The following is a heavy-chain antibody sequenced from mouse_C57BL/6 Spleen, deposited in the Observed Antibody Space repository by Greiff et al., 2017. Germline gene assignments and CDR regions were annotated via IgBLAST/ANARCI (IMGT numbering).Heavy chain of an antibody. D-gene: IGHD2-1*01. CDR2: ISDGGSYT. J-gene: IGHJ1*03. Sequence: EVQLVESGGGLVKPGGSLKLSCAASGFTFSSYAMSWVRQTPEKRLEWVATISDGGSYTYYPDNVKGRFTISRDNAKNNLYLQMSHLKSEDTAMYYCARGFGNYGYFDVWGTGTTVTVSS. V-gene: IGHV5-4*01. CDR1: GFTFSSYA. CDR3: ARGFGNYGYFDV.